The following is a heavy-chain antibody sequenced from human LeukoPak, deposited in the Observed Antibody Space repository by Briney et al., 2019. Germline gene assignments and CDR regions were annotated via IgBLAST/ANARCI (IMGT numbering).Heavy chain of an antibody. D-gene: IGHD3-10*02. CDR2: IYSGGST. V-gene: IGHV3-53*01. Sequence: GGSLRLSCAASGFTVSSNYMSWVRQAPGKGLEWVSLIYSGGSTYYADSVKGRFTISRDNAKNSLYLQMNSLRAEDTAVYYCAELGITMIGGVWGKGTTVTISS. CDR3: AELGITMIGGV. CDR1: GFTVSSNY. J-gene: IGHJ6*04.